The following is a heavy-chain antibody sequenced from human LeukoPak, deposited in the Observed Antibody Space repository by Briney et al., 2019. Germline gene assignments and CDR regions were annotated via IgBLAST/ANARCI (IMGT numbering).Heavy chain of an antibody. D-gene: IGHD3-22*01. Sequence: GGSLRLSCAVSGITLSNYGMSWVRQAPGKGREWGAGISDSGGRTNYADSGKGRFTISRDNPKNTLYLQMTRLGAAATAVYFCAKRGVVIRVILVGFHKEAPYFDSWGQGVLVTVSS. CDR3: AKRGVVIRVILVGFHKEAPYFDS. V-gene: IGHV3-23*01. CDR2: ISDSGGRT. J-gene: IGHJ4*02. CDR1: GITLSNYG.